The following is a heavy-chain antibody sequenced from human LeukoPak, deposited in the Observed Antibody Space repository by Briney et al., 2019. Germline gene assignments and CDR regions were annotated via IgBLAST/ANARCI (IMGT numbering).Heavy chain of an antibody. J-gene: IGHJ4*02. V-gene: IGHV4-39*07. CDR3: ARDYGSGSYPLEY. D-gene: IGHD3-10*01. CDR2: IYYSGNT. Sequence: SETLSLTCTVSGGSISSSSYYWGWIRQPPGKGLEWIGSIYYSGNTYYNPSLKSRVTISVDTSKNQFSLKLSSVTAADTAVYYCARDYGSGSYPLEYWGQGTLVTVSS. CDR1: GGSISSSSYY.